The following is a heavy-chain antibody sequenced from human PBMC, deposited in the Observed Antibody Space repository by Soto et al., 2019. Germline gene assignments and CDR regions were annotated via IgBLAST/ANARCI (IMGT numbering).Heavy chain of an antibody. V-gene: IGHV3-74*01. CDR3: AKDLHDAAADY. CDR2: IKGDGSRT. CDR1: GFSFSNWW. J-gene: IGHJ4*02. Sequence: EVQVLESGGDLAQPGGSLRLSCEASGFSFSNWWMHWVRQAPGKGLVWVSRIKGDGSRTNYADSVKGRFTVSRDNAKNTVYLQVNSLRVEDTAVYYCAKDLHDAAADYWGQGTLVTVSS. D-gene: IGHD6-13*01.